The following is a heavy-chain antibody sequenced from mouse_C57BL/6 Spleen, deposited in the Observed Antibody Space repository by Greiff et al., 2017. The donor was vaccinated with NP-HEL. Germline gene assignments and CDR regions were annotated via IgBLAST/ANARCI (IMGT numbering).Heavy chain of an antibody. J-gene: IGHJ2*01. D-gene: IGHD1-1*01. CDR2: IDPSDSYT. Sequence: QVQLKQPGAELVRPGTSVKLSCKASGYTFTSYWMHWVKQRPGQGLEWIGVIDPSDSYTNYNQKFKGKATLTVDTSSSTAYMQLSSLTSEDSAVYYCASGEDYYGSSYFFDYWGQGTTLTVSS. V-gene: IGHV1-59*01. CDR1: GYTFTSYW. CDR3: ASGEDYYGSSYFFDY.